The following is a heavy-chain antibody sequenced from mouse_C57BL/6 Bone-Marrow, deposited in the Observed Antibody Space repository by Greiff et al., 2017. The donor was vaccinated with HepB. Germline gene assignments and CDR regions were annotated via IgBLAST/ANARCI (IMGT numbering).Heavy chain of an antibody. Sequence: LVESGAELARPGASVKLSCKASGYTFTSYGISWVKQRTGQGLEWIGEIYPRSGNTYYNEKFKGKATLTADKSSSTAYMELRSLTSEDSAVYFCARHYDYDLYAMDYWGQGTSVTVSS. J-gene: IGHJ4*01. CDR2: IYPRSGNT. CDR3: ARHYDYDLYAMDY. D-gene: IGHD2-4*01. CDR1: GYTFTSYG. V-gene: IGHV1-81*01.